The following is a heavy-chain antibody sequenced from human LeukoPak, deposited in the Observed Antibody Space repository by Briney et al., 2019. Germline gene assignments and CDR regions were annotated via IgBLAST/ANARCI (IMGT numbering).Heavy chain of an antibody. V-gene: IGHV3-23*01. Sequence: GGSLRLSCAASGFTFSSYAMSWVRQAPGKGLEWVSAISGSGGSTYYADSVKGRFTISRDNSKNTLYLQMNSLRAEDTAVYYCAKGIYWYGGSYNLAPSLAYFDYWGQGTLVTVSS. D-gene: IGHD1-26*01. CDR1: GFTFSSYA. CDR3: AKGIYWYGGSYNLAPSLAYFDY. J-gene: IGHJ4*02. CDR2: ISGSGGST.